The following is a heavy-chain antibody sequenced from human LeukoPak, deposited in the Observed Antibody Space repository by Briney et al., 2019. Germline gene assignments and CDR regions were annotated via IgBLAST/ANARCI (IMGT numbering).Heavy chain of an antibody. D-gene: IGHD3-3*02. CDR1: GGSISSGSYY. Sequence: SETLSLTCTVSGGSISSGSYYWSWIRQHPGKGLEWIGYMYYSGSTYFNPSLKSRVTISVDTSKNQFSLKLSSVTDADTAVYYCARSIFGYYGLDVWGQGTTVTVSS. CDR3: ARSIFGYYGLDV. CDR2: MYYSGST. V-gene: IGHV4-31*03. J-gene: IGHJ6*02.